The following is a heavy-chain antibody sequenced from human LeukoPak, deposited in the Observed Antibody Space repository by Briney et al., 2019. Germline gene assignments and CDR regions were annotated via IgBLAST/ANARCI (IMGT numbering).Heavy chain of an antibody. J-gene: IGHJ4*02. CDR2: TGLESVHT. CDR3: VRGDDIGKHPTRAYYFDI. Sequence: GGSLRLSCAASRFTFTRHAMSWVRQAPGKGLEWVSTTGLESVHTLCADSVQGRFTVSRDNSRNTLDLQMDILTVDDTAIYYCVRGDDIGKHPTRAYYFDIWGQGTLVSVSS. D-gene: IGHD3-10*01. CDR1: RFTFTRHA. V-gene: IGHV3-23*01.